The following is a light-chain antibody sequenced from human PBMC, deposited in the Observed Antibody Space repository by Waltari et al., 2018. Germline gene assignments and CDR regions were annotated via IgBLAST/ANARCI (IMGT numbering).Light chain of an antibody. Sequence: DIQMTQSPSSLSASVGDRVTITCRASQSIRSYLNWYQQKPGKAPKLLIYDASNLQSGGPSRFSGSGSGTDFTLTISRLQAEDVAVYYCQQYYITPLSFGGGTKVEI. V-gene: IGKV1-39*01. CDR1: QSIRSY. J-gene: IGKJ4*01. CDR2: DAS. CDR3: QQYYITPLS.